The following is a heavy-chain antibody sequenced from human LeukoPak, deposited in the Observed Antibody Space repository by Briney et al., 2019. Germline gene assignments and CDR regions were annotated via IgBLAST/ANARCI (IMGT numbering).Heavy chain of an antibody. CDR2: IYYSGST. CDR1: GGSISSYY. Sequence: SETLSLICTVSGGSISSYYWSWIRQPPGKGLEWIGYIYYSGSTNYNPSLKSRVTISVDTSKNQFSLKLSSVTAADTAVYYCARHEAAAGIDYWGQGTLVTVSS. J-gene: IGHJ4*02. V-gene: IGHV4-59*08. CDR3: ARHEAAAGIDY. D-gene: IGHD6-13*01.